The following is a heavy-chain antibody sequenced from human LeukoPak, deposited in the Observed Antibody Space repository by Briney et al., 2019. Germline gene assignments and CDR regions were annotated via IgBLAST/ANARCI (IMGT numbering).Heavy chain of an antibody. V-gene: IGHV1-2*02. CDR3: ARDYPIAAAVPFDY. J-gene: IGHJ4*02. Sequence: ASVKVSCKASGYTFTDYYLHWVRQAPGQGLEWMGWINPNSGGTDYAQKFQGRVTMTTDTSTSTAYMELRSLRSDDTAVYYCARDYPIAAAVPFDYWGQGTLVTVSS. D-gene: IGHD6-13*01. CDR2: INPNSGGT. CDR1: GYTFTDYY.